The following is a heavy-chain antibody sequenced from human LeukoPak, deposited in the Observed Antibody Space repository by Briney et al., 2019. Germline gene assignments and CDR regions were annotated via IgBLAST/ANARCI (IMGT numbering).Heavy chain of an antibody. Sequence: PGGSLRLSCTASGLNFRSYALSWVRQAPGKGLEWVSGIRDNDFSTYYADSVKGRFTISRDNSNNTLYLQMNSLRAEDTAVYYCARGSLAAATFDYWGQGTLVTVSS. CDR2: IRDNDFST. V-gene: IGHV3-23*01. D-gene: IGHD6-25*01. CDR3: ARGSLAAATFDY. J-gene: IGHJ4*02. CDR1: GLNFRSYA.